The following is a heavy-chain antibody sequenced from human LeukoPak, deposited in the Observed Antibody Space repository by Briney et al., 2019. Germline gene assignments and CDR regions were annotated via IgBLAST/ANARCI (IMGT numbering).Heavy chain of an antibody. V-gene: IGHV4-4*07. CDR3: AVSDVVPAAIDY. Sequence: SETLSLTCTVSGGSISSYYWTWIRQPAGKGLEWIGRIYTTGSTNYNPSLNSRVTMSVDTSKNQFSLKLSSVTAADTAVYYCAVSDVVPAAIDYWGQGTLVTVSS. J-gene: IGHJ4*02. D-gene: IGHD2-2*01. CDR2: IYTTGST. CDR1: GGSISSYY.